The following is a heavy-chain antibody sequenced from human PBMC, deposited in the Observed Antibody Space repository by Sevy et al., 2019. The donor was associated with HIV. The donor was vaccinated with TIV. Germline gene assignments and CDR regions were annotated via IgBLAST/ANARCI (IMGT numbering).Heavy chain of an antibody. CDR2: ISGSGGST. D-gene: IGHD3-10*01. J-gene: IGHJ4*02. Sequence: GGSLRLSCAASGFTFSSYAMSWVRQAPGKGLEWVSAISGSGGSTYDADSVKGRFTISRDNSKNMLYLQMNSLRAEDTAVYYCAKEARRQFGELSVFDYWGQGTLVTVSS. V-gene: IGHV3-23*01. CDR3: AKEARRQFGELSVFDY. CDR1: GFTFSSYA.